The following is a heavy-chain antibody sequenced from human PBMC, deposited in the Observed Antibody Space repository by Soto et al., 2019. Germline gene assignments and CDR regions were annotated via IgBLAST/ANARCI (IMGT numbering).Heavy chain of an antibody. CDR3: TTDSFSTIIIVRFDY. V-gene: IGHV3-15*07. Sequence: GGSLRLSCAASGFTFSNAWINWVRQAPGKGLEWVGRIKSKTDGGTTDYAEPVKGRFAISRDDSNNMVYLQMNSLKIEDTAVYYCTTDSFSTIIIVRFDYWCPRTLVTVSS. D-gene: IGHD3-22*01. J-gene: IGHJ4*01. CDR2: IKSKTDGGTT. CDR1: GFTFSNAW.